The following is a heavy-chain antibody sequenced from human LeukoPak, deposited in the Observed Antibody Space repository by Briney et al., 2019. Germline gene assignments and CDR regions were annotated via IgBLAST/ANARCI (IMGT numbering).Heavy chain of an antibody. Sequence: PGRSLRLSCAASGFTFSSYAMSWVRQPPGKGLEWVSCISGSDTTYYADSGRGRFTISRDYSKNTLFLQINSLRAEDTAVYYCAKLSRGSAVVNDAFDIWGHGTMVTVSS. D-gene: IGHD2-21*01. V-gene: IGHV3-23*01. J-gene: IGHJ3*02. CDR1: GFTFSSYA. CDR3: AKLSRGSAVVNDAFDI. CDR2: ISGSDTT.